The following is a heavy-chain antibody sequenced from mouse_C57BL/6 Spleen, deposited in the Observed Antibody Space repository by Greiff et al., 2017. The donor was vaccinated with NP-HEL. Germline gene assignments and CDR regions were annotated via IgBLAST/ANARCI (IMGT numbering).Heavy chain of an antibody. CDR1: GYTFTSYW. J-gene: IGHJ2*01. CDR2: INPSNGGT. V-gene: IGHV1-53*01. Sequence: QVQLQQPGTELVKPGASVKLSCKASGYTFTSYWMHWVKQRPGQGLEWLGNINPSNGGTNYNEKFKSKATLTVDKSSSTAYMQLSSLTSEDSAVYDCARGYYGNYYLDDWGKGTTLTVSS. CDR3: ARGYYGNYYLDD. D-gene: IGHD2-1*01.